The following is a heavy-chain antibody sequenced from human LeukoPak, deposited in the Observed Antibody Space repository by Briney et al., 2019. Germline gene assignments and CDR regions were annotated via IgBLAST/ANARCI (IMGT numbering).Heavy chain of an antibody. Sequence: GGSLRLSCAASGFTFSDYSMNWVRQAPGKGREWISYIGIDSGNTIYADSVKGRFTISGDKAKNSLYLQMNSLRVEDTAVYYCARDYKYAFDNWGQGTLVTVSS. CDR1: GFTFSDYS. J-gene: IGHJ4*02. CDR2: IGIDSGNT. CDR3: ARDYKYAFDN. V-gene: IGHV3-48*01. D-gene: IGHD5-24*01.